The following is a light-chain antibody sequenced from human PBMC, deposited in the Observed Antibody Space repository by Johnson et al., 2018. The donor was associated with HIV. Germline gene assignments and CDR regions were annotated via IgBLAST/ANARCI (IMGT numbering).Light chain of an antibody. V-gene: IGLV1-51*01. Sequence: QSVLTQPPSVSAAPGQKVTISCSGSNSNIGNNYISWYQQLPRTAPKLLIYDTYKRPSGIPDRFSGSKSGTSATLGITGLQTGDEADYYCGTWDSSLSAHYVFGTGTKITVL. J-gene: IGLJ1*01. CDR1: NSNIGNNY. CDR2: DTY. CDR3: GTWDSSLSAHYV.